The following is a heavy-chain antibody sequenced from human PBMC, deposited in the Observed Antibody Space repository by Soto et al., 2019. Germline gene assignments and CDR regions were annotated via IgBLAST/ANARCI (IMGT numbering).Heavy chain of an antibody. V-gene: IGHV4-34*01. Sequence: SETLSLTCAVYGGSFSGYYWSWIRQPPGKGLEWIGEINHSGSTNYNPSLKSRVTISVDTSKNQFSLKLSSVTAADTAVYYCARGPPFWGYGSGSSFDYWGQGTLVTVSS. CDR2: INHSGST. J-gene: IGHJ4*02. D-gene: IGHD3-10*01. CDR3: ARGPPFWGYGSGSSFDY. CDR1: GGSFSGYY.